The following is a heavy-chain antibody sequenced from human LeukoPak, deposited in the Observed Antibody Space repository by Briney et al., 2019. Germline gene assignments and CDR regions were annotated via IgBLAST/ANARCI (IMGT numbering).Heavy chain of an antibody. CDR2: ISSNGGST. CDR1: GFTFSSYA. J-gene: IGHJ5*02. V-gene: IGHV3-64*01. CDR3: ARASGTYCSSTSCYTDWFDP. Sequence: GGSLRLSCAASGFTFSSYAMHWVRQAPGKGLEYVSAISSNGGSTYYANSVKGRFTISRDNSKNTLYLQMGSLRAEDMAVYYCARASGTYCSSTSCYTDWFDPWGQGTLVTVSS. D-gene: IGHD2-2*02.